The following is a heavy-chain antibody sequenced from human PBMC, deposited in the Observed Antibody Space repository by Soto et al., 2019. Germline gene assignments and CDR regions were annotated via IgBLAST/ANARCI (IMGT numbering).Heavy chain of an antibody. V-gene: IGHV4-34*01. CDR2: INRSGST. Sequence: SETLSLTCAVYGGSFSDYYWYWSWIRQPPGKGLEWIGEINRSGSTNYNPSLKSRVSISVDTSKNQFSLKLSSVTAADTAVYFCAGMFWFGDLLFDYWGPGTLVTVSS. D-gene: IGHD3-10*01. CDR3: AGMFWFGDLLFDY. J-gene: IGHJ4*02. CDR1: GGSFSDYY.